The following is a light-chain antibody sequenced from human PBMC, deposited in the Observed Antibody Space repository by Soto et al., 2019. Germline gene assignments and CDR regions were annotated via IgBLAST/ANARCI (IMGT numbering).Light chain of an antibody. V-gene: IGKV1-39*01. CDR2: AAI. CDR3: QQTYSTPHT. J-gene: IGKJ2*01. Sequence: DIQMTQSPSSLSASVGDRVTITCRASQTITTYLNWYQHKPGKDPKLLIYAAISLQSGVPSRLSGSGSGTDFTLTISSLQPEDFATYYCQQTYSTPHTFGQGTKVEIK. CDR1: QTITTY.